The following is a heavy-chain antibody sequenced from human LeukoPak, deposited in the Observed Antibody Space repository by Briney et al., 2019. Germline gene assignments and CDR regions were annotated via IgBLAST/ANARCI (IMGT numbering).Heavy chain of an antibody. D-gene: IGHD6-19*01. V-gene: IGHV3-30*18. CDR3: AKDAKSGWTVLFGD. CDR2: ISYDGSNK. J-gene: IGHJ4*02. CDR1: GFTFSSYG. Sequence: GRSLRLSCAASGFTFSSYGMHWVRQAPGKGLEWVAVISYDGSNKYYADSAKGRFTISRDNSKNTLYLQMNSLRAEDTAVYYCAKDAKSGWTVLFGDWGQGTLVTVSS.